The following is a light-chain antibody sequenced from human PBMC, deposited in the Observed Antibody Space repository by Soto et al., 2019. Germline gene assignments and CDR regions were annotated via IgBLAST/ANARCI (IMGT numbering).Light chain of an antibody. CDR1: ALPKQY. V-gene: IGLV3-25*02. CDR2: KDS. Sequence: SSELTQPPSVSVSPGQTARITCSGDALPKQYAYWYQQKPGQAPVLVIYKDSERPSGIPERFSGSSSGTTVTLTISGVQAEAEADYYCQSADRSGTYVYGPGTKVTVL. CDR3: QSADRSGTYV. J-gene: IGLJ1*01.